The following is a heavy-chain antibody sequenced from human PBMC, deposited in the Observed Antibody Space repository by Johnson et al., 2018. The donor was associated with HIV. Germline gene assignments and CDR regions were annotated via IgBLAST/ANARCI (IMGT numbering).Heavy chain of an antibody. Sequence: QVQLVESGGGVVQPGRSLRLSCAASGFTFSSYGIHWVRQAPGKGLEWVAVISYDGSNKYYADSVKGRFTIPRDNSKTTLYLQMNSLRAEDTAVYYCANNLQQLATKDAFDIWGQGTMVTVSS. J-gene: IGHJ3*02. CDR1: GFTFSSYG. CDR3: ANNLQQLATKDAFDI. V-gene: IGHV3-30*18. D-gene: IGHD6-13*01. CDR2: ISYDGSNK.